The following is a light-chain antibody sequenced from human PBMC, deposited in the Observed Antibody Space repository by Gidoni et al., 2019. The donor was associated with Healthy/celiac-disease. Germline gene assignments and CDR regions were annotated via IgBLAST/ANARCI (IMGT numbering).Light chain of an antibody. CDR3: QQRSNWTRTT. V-gene: IGKV3-11*01. CDR2: DAS. Sequence: IVLTQSPATLSLSPGERATLSCRASQSVSSYIAWYQQKPGQAPRLLIYDASNTATGIPARFSGSGSGTDFTLTISSLEPEDLAVYYCQQRSNWTRTTFXGXTKVEIK. J-gene: IGKJ4*02. CDR1: QSVSSY.